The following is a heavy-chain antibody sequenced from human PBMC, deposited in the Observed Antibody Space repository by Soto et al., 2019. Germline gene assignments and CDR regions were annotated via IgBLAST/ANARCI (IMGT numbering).Heavy chain of an antibody. V-gene: IGHV4-61*08. CDR3: ATRITVFGLLIPPFDA. Sequence: SETLSLTCTVSGGSVSSGDYYWNWIRQPPGKGLEWIVEINQTGGPNYNPSLKSRVNMSVDTSKNQFSLRLSSVTAADTAIYYCATRITVFGLLIPPFDAWGQGTQVTVSS. CDR1: GGSVSSGDYY. CDR2: INQTGGP. D-gene: IGHD3-3*01. J-gene: IGHJ5*02.